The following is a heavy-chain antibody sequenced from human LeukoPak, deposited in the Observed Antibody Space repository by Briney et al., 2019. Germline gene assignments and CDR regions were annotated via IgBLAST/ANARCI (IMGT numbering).Heavy chain of an antibody. J-gene: IGHJ4*02. CDR2: IGSSNSYI. CDR1: GFTLTSYS. Sequence: GGSLRLSCAPSGFTLTSYSMNWVRQAPGKGLEWVSSIGSSNSYIYYADSVKGRFTISRDNAKNSLYLQMNSLRAEDTAVYYCGLQLRGYWGQGTLVTVSS. D-gene: IGHD5-24*01. CDR3: GLQLRGY. V-gene: IGHV3-21*01.